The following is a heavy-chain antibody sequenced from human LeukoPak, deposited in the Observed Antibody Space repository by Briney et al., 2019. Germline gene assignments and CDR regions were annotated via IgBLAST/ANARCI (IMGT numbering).Heavy chain of an antibody. J-gene: IGHJ3*01. Sequence: SQTLSLTCTVSGGSISSGGYYWSWIRQHPGKGLEWIGYIYYSGSTNYNPSLKSRITTSVDTSKNQFSLKLTSVTAADTAVYYCARDQGGSSYHHAFDVWGQGTMVTVSS. CDR1: GGSISSGGYY. V-gene: IGHV4-31*03. CDR2: IYYSGST. D-gene: IGHD1-26*01. CDR3: ARDQGGSSYHHAFDV.